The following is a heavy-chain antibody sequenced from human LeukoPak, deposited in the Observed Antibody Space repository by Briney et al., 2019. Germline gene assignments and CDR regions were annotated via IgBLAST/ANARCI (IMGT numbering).Heavy chain of an antibody. CDR2: ISSSGSTI. J-gene: IGHJ3*02. D-gene: IGHD6-25*01. V-gene: IGHV3-48*03. Sequence: PGGSLRLSCAASGLTFSSYELNWFRQAPGKGLEWVSYISSSGSTIYYADSVKGRFTISRDNAKNSLYLQMNSLRAEDTAVYYCARPGAAKDADDAFDIWGQGTMVTVSS. CDR3: ARPGAAKDADDAFDI. CDR1: GLTFSSYE.